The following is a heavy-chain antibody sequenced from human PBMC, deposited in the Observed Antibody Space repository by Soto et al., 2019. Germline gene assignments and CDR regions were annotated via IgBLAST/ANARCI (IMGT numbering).Heavy chain of an antibody. V-gene: IGHV1-69*01. J-gene: IGHJ4*02. CDR3: ATALGCRSTSCTLDY. CDR1: GGTFGSYA. D-gene: IGHD2-2*01. CDR2: IIPVSGAA. Sequence: QVQLVQSGAEVKKPGSSVKVSCKASGGTFGSYAFSWVRQAPGQGLEWMGGIIPVSGAAHYAQKFQGRVTITAEESTSTASMELSSLSSQDTAGYYCATALGCRSTSCTLDYWGQGTRVIVSS.